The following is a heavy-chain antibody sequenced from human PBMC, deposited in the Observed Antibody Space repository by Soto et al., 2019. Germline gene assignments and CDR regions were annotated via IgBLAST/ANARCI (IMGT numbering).Heavy chain of an antibody. CDR2: TYYRSKWIS. V-gene: IGHV6-1*01. CDR3: ARDPPAFNSGFDF. Sequence: QVHLQQSGPGLVKPSQTLSLTCAMSGDSVSNNRATWNWIRQSPSGGLEWLGRTYYRSKWISDYAMSVKSRISINPDTSKNLISLHLNSVTPEDTAVYYCARDPPAFNSGFDFWGQGTPVTVSS. D-gene: IGHD1-26*01. J-gene: IGHJ4*02. CDR1: GDSVSNNRAT.